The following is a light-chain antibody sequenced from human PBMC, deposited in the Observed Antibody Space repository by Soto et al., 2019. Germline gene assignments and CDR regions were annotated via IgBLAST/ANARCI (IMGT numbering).Light chain of an antibody. CDR1: SSNIGSYT. J-gene: IGLJ2*01. CDR3: AAWDDSLNGVV. Sequence: QSVLTQPPSASGTPGQRVTISCSGSSSNIGSYTVNWYQQLPGAAPKLLIYINDQRPSGVPDRFSGSKSCTSASLAISGLQSEDEADYYCAAWDDSLNGVVFGGGTKLTVL. V-gene: IGLV1-44*01. CDR2: IND.